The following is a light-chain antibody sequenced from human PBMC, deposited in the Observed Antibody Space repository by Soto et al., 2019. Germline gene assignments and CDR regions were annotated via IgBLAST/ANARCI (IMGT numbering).Light chain of an antibody. CDR2: DVS. Sequence: QSALTQPASVSGSPGQSITISCTGTSSDVGGYNYVSWYQQHPGKAPKLMIYDVSNRPSGVSNRFSGSKSGNTASLTISGLQAEDEADYYCSSYTSSSTLVFGNGTKLTVL. CDR3: SSYTSSSTLV. V-gene: IGLV2-14*01. CDR1: SSDVGGYNY. J-gene: IGLJ1*01.